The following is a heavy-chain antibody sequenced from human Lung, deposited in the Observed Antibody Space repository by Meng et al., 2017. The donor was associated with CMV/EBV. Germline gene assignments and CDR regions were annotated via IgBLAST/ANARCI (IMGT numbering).Heavy chain of an antibody. V-gene: IGHV1-18*01. Sequence: SVXVSXXASGYTFTNNGVSWLRQARGQGPEWMGWINTNNGNRNYAQKFQGRVTLTTDTSTNTAYMELTSLTSDDTAVYYCARPFTSGWYNLFDPWGQGTLVTVSS. J-gene: IGHJ5*02. CDR2: INTNNGNR. CDR1: GYTFTNNG. D-gene: IGHD6-19*01. CDR3: ARPFTSGWYNLFDP.